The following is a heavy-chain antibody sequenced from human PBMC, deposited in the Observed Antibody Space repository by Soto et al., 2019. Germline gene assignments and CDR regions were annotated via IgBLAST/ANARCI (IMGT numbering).Heavy chain of an antibody. J-gene: IGHJ4*02. CDR3: ARGGRNQPRLNIAY. CDR1: GFTFSDHF. CDR2: IRMKSSTT. Sequence: QVELVESGGGLVKPGGSLRLSCAASGFTFSDHFMTWIRQSPGKGLEWVAYIRMKSSTTNYADSVNGRFTISRDNAKNSLILQMDNVRVEDTAVYYCARGGRNQPRLNIAYWGQGTLVTVSS. V-gene: IGHV3-11*06.